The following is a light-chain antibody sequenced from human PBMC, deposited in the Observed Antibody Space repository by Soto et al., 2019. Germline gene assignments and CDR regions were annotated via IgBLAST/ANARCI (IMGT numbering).Light chain of an antibody. CDR1: QSVSSSY. CDR2: GAS. Sequence: EIVLTQSPGTLSLSPGERATLSCRASQSVSSSYLAWYQQKPGQAPRLLIYGASSRATGIPDRFSGSGSGTDFTLTISRLEPEDFAVCYCQQYGSSPRTFGQGTKADIK. V-gene: IGKV3-20*01. CDR3: QQYGSSPRT. J-gene: IGKJ1*01.